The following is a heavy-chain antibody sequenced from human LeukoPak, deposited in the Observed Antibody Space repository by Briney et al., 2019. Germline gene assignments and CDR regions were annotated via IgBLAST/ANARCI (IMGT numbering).Heavy chain of an antibody. V-gene: IGHV4-39*01. CDR3: ATSIYSGTGTYLDYFNY. CDR1: GASISNSSYY. CDR2: VYYSGST. Sequence: SETLSLTCTVSGASISNSSYYWGWIRQPPGKGLEWIGSVYYSGSTYYNPSLKSRITISVDTSKNQFSLKLSSETAGDTAVYYCATSIYSGTGTYLDYFNYWGQGTLVTVSS. J-gene: IGHJ4*02. D-gene: IGHD3-10*01.